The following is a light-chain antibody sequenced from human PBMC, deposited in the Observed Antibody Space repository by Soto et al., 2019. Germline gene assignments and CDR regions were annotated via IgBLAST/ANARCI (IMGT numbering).Light chain of an antibody. J-gene: IGKJ1*01. CDR3: QQSYSSPPT. CDR1: QSISNH. V-gene: IGKV1-39*01. Sequence: DIQMTQSPSSLSASVEDRVIITCRASQSISNHLNWYQQQPGKAPKLLIFAASSLQSGVPSRFSGSRSGPDFTLTISSLQPEDFATYYCQQSYSSPPTFGQGTKVDI. CDR2: AAS.